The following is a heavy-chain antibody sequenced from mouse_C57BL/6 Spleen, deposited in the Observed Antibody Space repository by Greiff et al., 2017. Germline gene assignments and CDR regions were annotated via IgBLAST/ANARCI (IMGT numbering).Heavy chain of an antibody. V-gene: IGHV1-82*01. D-gene: IGHD1-1*01. J-gene: IGHJ4*01. Sequence: QVQLKQSGPELVKPGASVKISCKASGYAFSSSWMNWVKQRPGKGLEWIGRIYPGDGDTNYNGKFKGKATLTADKSSSTAYMQLSSLTSEDSAVYFCARSDSSYAMDYGGQGTSVTVSS. CDR3: ARSDSSYAMDY. CDR1: GYAFSSSW. CDR2: IYPGDGDT.